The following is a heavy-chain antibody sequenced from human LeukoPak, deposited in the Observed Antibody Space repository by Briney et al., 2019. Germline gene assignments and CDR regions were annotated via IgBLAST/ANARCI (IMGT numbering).Heavy chain of an antibody. Sequence: PSETLSLTCAVYGGSFSGYYWSWIRQPPGRGGEWIGEINHSGSTNYNPSLKSRVPISVDTSNNQFSLKLSSVTAADTAVYYCARVADTAMAYYYYYYIDVWGKGTTVTVSS. CDR1: GGSFSGYY. V-gene: IGHV4-34*01. D-gene: IGHD5-18*01. CDR2: INHSGST. CDR3: ARVADTAMAYYYYYYIDV. J-gene: IGHJ6*03.